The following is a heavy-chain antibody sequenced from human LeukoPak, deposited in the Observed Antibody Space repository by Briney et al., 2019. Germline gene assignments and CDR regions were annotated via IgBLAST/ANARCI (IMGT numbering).Heavy chain of an antibody. J-gene: IGHJ4*02. CDR1: GYTFSGYY. D-gene: IGHD3-22*01. V-gene: IGHV1-2*02. CDR2: IKPDSGDT. Sequence: ASVKVSCKASGYTFSGYYIHWVRQAPGQGLEWMGVIKPDSGDTNYAQKFQGRVTMTRDTSITTAYMELNRLTSDDTAVYYCARDVRYYYDSSGYYYYWGQGTLVTVSS. CDR3: ARDVRYYYDSSGYYYY.